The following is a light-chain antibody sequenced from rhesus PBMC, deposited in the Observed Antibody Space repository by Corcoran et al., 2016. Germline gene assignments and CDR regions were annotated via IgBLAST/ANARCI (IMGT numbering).Light chain of an antibody. Sequence: DIQMTQSPSSLSASVGDRVTITCRASENVNNYLHWYQQKPGKAPKLLIYKESIWQIGVPSRFSGSGSGTDFTLTISSLQPEDFATYYCQHSYGTPRTFGQGTKVEIK. CDR2: KES. V-gene: IGKV1-74*01. J-gene: IGKJ1*01. CDR1: ENVNNY. CDR3: QHSYGTPRT.